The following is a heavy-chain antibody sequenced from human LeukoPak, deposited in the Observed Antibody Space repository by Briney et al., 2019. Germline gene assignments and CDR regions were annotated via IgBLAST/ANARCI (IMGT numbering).Heavy chain of an antibody. D-gene: IGHD3-10*01. V-gene: IGHV5-10-1*01. Sequence: GESLQISCKGSGYSFSSYWINWVRQMPGKGLEWMGRIDPSDSYTNYNPSFRGHVTISADKSISTAYLQWSSLMASDTAMYYCARHTISDYWGQGTQDTVSS. J-gene: IGHJ4*02. CDR3: ARHTISDY. CDR1: GYSFSSYW. CDR2: IDPSDSYT.